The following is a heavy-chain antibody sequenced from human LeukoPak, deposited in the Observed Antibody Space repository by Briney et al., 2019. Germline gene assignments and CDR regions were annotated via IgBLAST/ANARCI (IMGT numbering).Heavy chain of an antibody. CDR1: GSTFNIYA. CDR3: ASDGCSGGSCSEN. D-gene: IGHD2-15*01. J-gene: IGHJ4*02. CDR2: ISGSGGRP. Sequence: GGSLRLSCAASGSTFNIYAMSWVRQPPGEGLEWVSGISGSGGRPYYADSVKGRFTISRDNSKNTVFLQMNSLRAEDTAVYYCASDGCSGGSCSENWGQGTLVTVSS. V-gene: IGHV3-23*01.